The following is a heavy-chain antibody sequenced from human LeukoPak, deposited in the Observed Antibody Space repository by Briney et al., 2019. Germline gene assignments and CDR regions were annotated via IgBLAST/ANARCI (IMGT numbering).Heavy chain of an antibody. J-gene: IGHJ4*02. CDR3: VRHLEGGDYIYSTPDS. D-gene: IGHD6-13*01. V-gene: IGHV5-10-1*01. CDR2: IDPSDSYA. Sequence: GESLKISCKGSGYSFTSYWIGWVRQMPGKGLEWMGRIDPSDSYANYSPSFQGHVTFSVDKSISTAYLPWSSLKASDTAMYYCVRHLEGGDYIYSTPDSWGQGTLVTVSS. CDR1: GYSFTSYW.